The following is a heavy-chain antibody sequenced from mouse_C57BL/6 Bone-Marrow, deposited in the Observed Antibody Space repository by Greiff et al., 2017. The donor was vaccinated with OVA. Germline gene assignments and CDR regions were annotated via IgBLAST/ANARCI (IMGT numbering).Heavy chain of an antibody. CDR2: ISYDGSN. CDR1: GYSITSGYY. V-gene: IGHV3-6*01. J-gene: IGHJ4*01. CDR3: ARDGLGAMDY. D-gene: IGHD2-2*01. Sequence: EVQLVESGPGLVKPSQSLSLTCSVTGYSITSGYYWNWIRQFPGNKLEWMGYISYDGSNNYNPSLKNRISITRDTSKNQFFLKLNSVTTEDTATYYCARDGLGAMDYWGQGTSVTVSS.